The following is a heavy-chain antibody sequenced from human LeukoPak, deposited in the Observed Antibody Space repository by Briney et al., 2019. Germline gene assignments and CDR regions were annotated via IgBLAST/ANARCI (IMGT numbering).Heavy chain of an antibody. D-gene: IGHD6-19*01. CDR2: ISSSSSYI. J-gene: IGHJ4*02. V-gene: IGHV3-21*01. Sequence: GGSLRLSCAASGCTFSSYSMNWVRQAPGKGLEWVSSISSSSSYIYYADSVKGRFTISRDNVKNSLYLQMNSLRAEDTAVYYCARATYSSGHNYFDYWGQGTLVTVSS. CDR3: ARATYSSGHNYFDY. CDR1: GCTFSSYS.